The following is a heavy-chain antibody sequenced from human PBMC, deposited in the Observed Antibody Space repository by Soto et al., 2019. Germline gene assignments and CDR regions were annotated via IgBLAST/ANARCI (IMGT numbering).Heavy chain of an antibody. CDR3: ARTNYDFWSGYYTGLVSWFDP. CDR1: GGSLSSYY. Sequence: SETLSLTCTVSGGSLSSYYWSWIRQPPGKGLEWIGYIYYSGSTNYNPSLKSRVTISVDTSKNQFSLKLSSVTAADTAVYYCARTNYDFWSGYYTGLVSWFDPWRQGTLVTVSS. D-gene: IGHD3-3*01. CDR2: IYYSGST. J-gene: IGHJ5*02. V-gene: IGHV4-59*01.